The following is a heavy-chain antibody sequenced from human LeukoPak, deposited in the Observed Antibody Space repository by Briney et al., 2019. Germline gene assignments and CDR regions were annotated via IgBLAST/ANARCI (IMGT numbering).Heavy chain of an antibody. CDR2: ISGSGGST. V-gene: IGHV3-23*01. Sequence: GGSLRLSCAASGFTFSSYAMSWVSQAPGKGLEWVSAISGSGGSTYYADSVKGRFTISRDNSKNTLYLQMNSLRAEDTAVYYCAKAISGSYLRGPFDYWGQGTLVTVSS. D-gene: IGHD1-26*01. CDR3: AKAISGSYLRGPFDY. CDR1: GFTFSSYA. J-gene: IGHJ4*02.